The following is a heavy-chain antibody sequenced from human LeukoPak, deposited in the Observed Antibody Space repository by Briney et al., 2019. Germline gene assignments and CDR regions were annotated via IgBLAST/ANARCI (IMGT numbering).Heavy chain of an antibody. J-gene: IGHJ4*02. Sequence: GGSLRLSCAASGFTSSIYSMNWVRQAPGKGLEWVAFIRYDGSNKYYADSVKGRFTISRDNSKNTLYLQMNSLRAEDTAVYYCASLGIVGATFDYWGQGTLVTVSS. D-gene: IGHD1-26*01. CDR1: GFTSSIYS. V-gene: IGHV3-30*02. CDR2: IRYDGSNK. CDR3: ASLGIVGATFDY.